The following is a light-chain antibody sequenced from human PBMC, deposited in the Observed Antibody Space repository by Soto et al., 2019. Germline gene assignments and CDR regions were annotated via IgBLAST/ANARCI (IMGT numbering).Light chain of an antibody. Sequence: EIVLTQSPGTLSLSPGERATLSCRASQSVSSNYLAWYQQKPGQAPRLLIYGASSRATGIPDRFSGSGSGTDFTLTISRLEPEDFAVYYCQQYGSSIAFGQGPRLEIK. CDR2: GAS. J-gene: IGKJ5*01. CDR1: QSVSSNY. CDR3: QQYGSSIA. V-gene: IGKV3-20*01.